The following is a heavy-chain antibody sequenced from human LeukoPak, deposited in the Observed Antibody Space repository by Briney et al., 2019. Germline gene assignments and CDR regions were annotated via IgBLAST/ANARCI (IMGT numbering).Heavy chain of an antibody. CDR1: GFTFSTSG. J-gene: IGHJ3*02. V-gene: IGHV3-33*06. D-gene: IGHD4-17*01. CDR3: AKDPNGDYVGAFDM. Sequence: GGSLRLSCAASGFTFSTSGMHWVRQAPGKGLEWVAVIWFDGSNKHYADSVKGRFTISRDNSENTLYLQMDSLRAEDTAVYYCAKDPNGDYVGAFDMWGQGTMVTVSS. CDR2: IWFDGSNK.